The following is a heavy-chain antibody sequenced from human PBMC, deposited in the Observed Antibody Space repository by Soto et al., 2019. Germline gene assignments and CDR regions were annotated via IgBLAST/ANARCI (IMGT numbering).Heavy chain of an antibody. CDR1: GFTLSSYS. D-gene: IGHD6-19*01. V-gene: IGHV3-33*01. J-gene: IGHJ3*02. Sequence: QVQLVESGGGVVQPGRSLRLSCAASGFTLSSYSMHWVRQAPGKGLEWVAVIWYDGSNKYYADSVKGRFTISRDNSKNTLYLQMNSLRAEDTAVYYCARDYSSLRTQDDAFDIWGQGTMVTVSS. CDR3: ARDYSSLRTQDDAFDI. CDR2: IWYDGSNK.